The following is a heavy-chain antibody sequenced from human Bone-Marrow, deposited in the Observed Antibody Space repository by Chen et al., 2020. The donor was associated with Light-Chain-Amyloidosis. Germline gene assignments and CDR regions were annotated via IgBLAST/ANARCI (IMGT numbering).Heavy chain of an antibody. CDR1: GYTFPSYW. CDR3: ARRRDGYNFDY. V-gene: IGHV5-51*01. D-gene: IGHD5-12*01. Sequence: EVQLEQSGPEVKKPGESLKISCKGSGYTFPSYWIGWVRQMPGKGLEWRGVIYPDDSDARYSPSFEGQVTISADKSITTAYLQWRSLKASDTAMYYCARRRDGYNFDYWGQGTLVTVSS. CDR2: IYPDDSDA. J-gene: IGHJ4*02.